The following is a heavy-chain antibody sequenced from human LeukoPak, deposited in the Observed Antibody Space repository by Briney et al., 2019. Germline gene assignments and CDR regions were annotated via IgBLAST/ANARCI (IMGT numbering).Heavy chain of an antibody. Sequence: SETLSLTCTVSGGSISSSSYYWGWIRQPPGKGLEWIGNIFYSGRTYYNPSLKSRVTISVDTSKNQFSLKLSSVTAADTAVYYCAKSPLVGARFSSFDYWGQGTLVTVSS. CDR1: GGSISSSSYY. J-gene: IGHJ4*02. D-gene: IGHD1-26*01. CDR2: IFYSGRT. CDR3: AKSPLVGARFSSFDY. V-gene: IGHV4-39*07.